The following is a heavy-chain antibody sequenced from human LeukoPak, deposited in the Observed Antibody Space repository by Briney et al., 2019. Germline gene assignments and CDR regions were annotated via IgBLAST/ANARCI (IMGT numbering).Heavy chain of an antibody. V-gene: IGHV1-46*01. D-gene: IGHD3-22*01. J-gene: IGHJ4*02. Sequence: ASVKVSCKASGYAFITYYIYWVRQAPGQGLECVGIINTSGGSTNYAQKFQGRVSMTRDTSTSTVYMELSSLRSEDTAMYWCARGYYDSSGYDPGLGYWGQGTLVTVSS. CDR1: GYAFITYY. CDR3: ARGYYDSSGYDPGLGY. CDR2: INTSGGST.